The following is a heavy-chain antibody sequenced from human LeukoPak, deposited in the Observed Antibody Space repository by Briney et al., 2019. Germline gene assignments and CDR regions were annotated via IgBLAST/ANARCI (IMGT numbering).Heavy chain of an antibody. CDR1: GGSFSGYY. D-gene: IGHD3-16*01. V-gene: IGHV4-34*01. J-gene: IGHJ4*02. CDR2: INHSGST. CDR3: ARVLLRLGELNDY. Sequence: KASETLSLTCAVYGGSFSGYYWSWIRQPPGKGLEWIGEINHSGSTNYNPSLKSRVTISVDTSKNQFSLKLGSVTAADTAVYYCARVLLRLGELNDYWGQGTLVTVSS.